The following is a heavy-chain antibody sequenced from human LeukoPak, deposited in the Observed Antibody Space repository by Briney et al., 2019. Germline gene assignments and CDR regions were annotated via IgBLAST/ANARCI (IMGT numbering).Heavy chain of an antibody. CDR1: GGSISSYY. CDR2: IYTSGST. CDR3: ARHAGGAARRLGTVYYYMDV. D-gene: IGHD6-6*01. V-gene: IGHV4-4*09. J-gene: IGHJ6*03. Sequence: PSETLSLTCTVSGGSISSYYWSWIRQPPGKGLEWIGYIYTSGSTNYNPSLKSRVTISVDTSKNQFSLKLRSVTAADTAVYYCARHAGGAARRLGTVYYYMDVWGKGTTVTVSS.